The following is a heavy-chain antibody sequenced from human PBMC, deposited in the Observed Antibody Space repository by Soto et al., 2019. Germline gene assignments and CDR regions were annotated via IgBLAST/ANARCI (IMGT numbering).Heavy chain of an antibody. CDR2: IRSKAYGGTT. D-gene: IGHD2-8*01. CDR3: TRDRLEGYCTNGVCYRFDY. J-gene: IGHJ4*02. Sequence: PVGSLRLSCTASGFTFGDYAMSWVRQAPGKGLEWVGFIRSKAYGGTTEYAAPVKGRFTISRDDSKSIAYLQMNSLKTEDTAVYYCTRDRLEGYCTNGVCYRFDYWGQGTLVTVSS. CDR1: GFTFGDYA. V-gene: IGHV3-49*04.